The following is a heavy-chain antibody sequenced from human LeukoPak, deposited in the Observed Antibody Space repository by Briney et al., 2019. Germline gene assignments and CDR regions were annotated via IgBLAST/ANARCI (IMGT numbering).Heavy chain of an antibody. CDR3: ARHGFGGYCSGSSCYFAY. D-gene: IGHD2-15*01. V-gene: IGHV4-39*01. Sequence: SETLSLTCTVSGGSISSSNYCGGWIRQPPGKGLEWIGSICYSGSTYSSGSTYYNPSLKSRVTISVDTSNNRFSLKLSSVTAADTAVYYCARHGFGGYCSGSSCYFAYWGQGTLVTVSS. J-gene: IGHJ4*02. CDR2: ICYSGSTYSSGST. CDR1: GGSISSSNYC.